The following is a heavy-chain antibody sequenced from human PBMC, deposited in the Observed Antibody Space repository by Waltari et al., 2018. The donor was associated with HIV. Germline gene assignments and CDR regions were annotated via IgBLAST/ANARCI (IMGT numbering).Heavy chain of an antibody. CDR2: ISSRGST. Sequence: QVQLQESGPGLVKPSQTLSLTCTVSGGSISSGGYYWSWIRQHPGKCLEWIGYISSRGSTYANPSLNSRVTISVYTSKNQFSLKLSSVTAADTAVYYCASIKLYGEALFDYWGQGTLVTVSS. V-gene: IGHV4-31*03. D-gene: IGHD4-17*01. J-gene: IGHJ4*02. CDR3: ASIKLYGEALFDY. CDR1: GGSISSGGYY.